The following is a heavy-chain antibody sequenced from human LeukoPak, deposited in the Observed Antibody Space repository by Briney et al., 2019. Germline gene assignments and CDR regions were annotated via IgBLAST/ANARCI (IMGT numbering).Heavy chain of an antibody. D-gene: IGHD6-19*01. Sequence: SQTLSLTCAISGDSVSSNSAACNWSRQSPSRGLGWVGRTYYRSKWYNDYAVSVKRRITINPDTCKNQVSLQLNSVAPDHTAVYYCARAVAASIWFDPWGQGTLVTV. CDR1: GDSVSSNSAA. CDR2: TYYRSKWYN. J-gene: IGHJ5*02. V-gene: IGHV6-1*01. CDR3: ARAVAASIWFDP.